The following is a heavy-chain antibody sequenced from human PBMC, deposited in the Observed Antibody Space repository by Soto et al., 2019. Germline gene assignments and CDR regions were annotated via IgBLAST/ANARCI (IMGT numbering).Heavy chain of an antibody. D-gene: IGHD2-2*01. CDR1: GFTFSSYA. CDR3: ARDWGGCISTSCYLDYYYYGMDV. Sequence: QVQLVESGGGVVQPGRSLRLSCAASGFTFSSYAMHWVRQAPGKGLEWVAVISYDGSNKYYADSVKGRFTISRDNAKNTLYMQRNSLRAEDTAVYDCARDWGGCISTSCYLDYYYYGMDVWGQGTTVSVSS. J-gene: IGHJ6*02. V-gene: IGHV3-30-3*01. CDR2: ISYDGSNK.